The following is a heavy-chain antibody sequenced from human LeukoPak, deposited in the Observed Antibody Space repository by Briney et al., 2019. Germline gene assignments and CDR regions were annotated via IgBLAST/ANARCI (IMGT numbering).Heavy chain of an antibody. D-gene: IGHD4-23*01. CDR1: GYTFITYY. V-gene: IGHV1-46*03. CDR2: INPSGGST. Sequence: GASVKVSCKAPGYTFITYYMHWVRQAPGQGFEWMGIINPSGGSTSYAQKFQGRVTMTRDTSTSTVYMELSSLRSEDTAVYYCARELRATVVTPGYFDYWGQGTLVTVSS. CDR3: ARELRATVVTPGYFDY. J-gene: IGHJ4*02.